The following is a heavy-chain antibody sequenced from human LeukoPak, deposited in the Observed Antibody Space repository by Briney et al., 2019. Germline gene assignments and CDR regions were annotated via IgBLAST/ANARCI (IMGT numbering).Heavy chain of an antibody. CDR3: AKDGTSGWYVGNWFDP. Sequence: EGSLRLSCAASGFTFSSYAMSWVRQAPGKGLEWVSGISGGGSSTYDADSVMGRFTISRDNSKNTLYLQMNSLRAEDTAVYYCAKDGTSGWYVGNWFDPWGQGTLVTVSS. CDR2: ISGGGSST. D-gene: IGHD6-19*01. V-gene: IGHV3-23*01. CDR1: GFTFSSYA. J-gene: IGHJ5*02.